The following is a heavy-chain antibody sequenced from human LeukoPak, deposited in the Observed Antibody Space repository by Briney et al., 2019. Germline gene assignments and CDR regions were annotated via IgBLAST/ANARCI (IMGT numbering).Heavy chain of an antibody. V-gene: IGHV1-18*01. Sequence: ASVKVSCKASGYTFTSYGISWVRQAPGQGLEWMGWISAYNGNTNYAQKLQGRVTMTTDTSTSTAYMELRSLRSDDTAVYYCARGSHYDSSGYYGDFGYWGQGTLVTVSS. CDR3: ARGSHYDSSGYYGDFGY. J-gene: IGHJ4*02. CDR1: GYTFTSYG. CDR2: ISAYNGNT. D-gene: IGHD3-22*01.